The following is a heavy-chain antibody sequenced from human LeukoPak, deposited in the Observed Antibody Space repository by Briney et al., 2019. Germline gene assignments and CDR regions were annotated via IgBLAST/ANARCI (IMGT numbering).Heavy chain of an antibody. D-gene: IGHD4-17*01. CDR1: RFIFSSYA. CDR3: ARAFSTTAFDY. CDR2: ISNDGSNS. J-gene: IGHJ4*02. V-gene: IGHV3-30*04. Sequence: GGSLRLSCAASRFIFSSYAMNWVRQAPGKGLEWVAVISNDGSNSYYADSVKGRFTISRDNSKNTLYLQMNTLRAEDTAVYYCARAFSTTAFDYWGQGTLVTVSS.